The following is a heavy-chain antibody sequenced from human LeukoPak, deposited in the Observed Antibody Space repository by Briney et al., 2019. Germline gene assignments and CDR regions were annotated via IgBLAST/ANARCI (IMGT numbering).Heavy chain of an antibody. D-gene: IGHD3-3*01. V-gene: IGHV3-30*03. CDR3: ASGVTMFGVVEY. J-gene: IGHJ4*02. Sequence: GGSLRLPCAVSGFTFSSYGMHWVRQAPGKGLEWVAVISYDGSNKYYADSVKGRFTISRDNSKNTLFLQMNSLRAEDTAVYNCASGVTMFGVVEYWGQGTLVTVSS. CDR1: GFTFSSYG. CDR2: ISYDGSNK.